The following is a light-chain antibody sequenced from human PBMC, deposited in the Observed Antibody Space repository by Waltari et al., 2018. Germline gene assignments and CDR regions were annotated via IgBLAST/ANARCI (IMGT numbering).Light chain of an antibody. CDR3: QQRSSWTPHT. J-gene: IGKJ2*01. Sequence: EIVLTQSPATLSLSPGETATLSCRASQSVGTYLAWYQQKPGQDPRLLIYNASNRATGIPDRFRGSGSGTDFTLTISSLEPEDFALYYCQQRSSWTPHTFGQGARLEIK. V-gene: IGKV3-11*01. CDR1: QSVGTY. CDR2: NAS.